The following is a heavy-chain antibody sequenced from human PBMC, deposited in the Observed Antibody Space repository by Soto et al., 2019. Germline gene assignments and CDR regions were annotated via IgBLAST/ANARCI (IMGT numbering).Heavy chain of an antibody. D-gene: IGHD3-16*01. CDR1: SGPDRSHN. CDR2: VYYTGDT. J-gene: IGHJ6*01. V-gene: IGHV4-59*08. Sequence: QVQLQQSGPRLVKPSETLSLTCTVSSGPDRSHNWGWIRQPPGRGLEWIGYVYYTGDTAYNPSLRSRVPISAGSSTHDVSLTMSPVTAADPAVYYCVRQGIQSIRGRVDGWGQGTRVSVSS. CDR3: VRQGIQSIRGRVDG.